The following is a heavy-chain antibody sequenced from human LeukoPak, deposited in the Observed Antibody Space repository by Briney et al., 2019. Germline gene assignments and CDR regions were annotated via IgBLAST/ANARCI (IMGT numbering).Heavy chain of an antibody. V-gene: IGHV3-9*01. CDR3: ARDGTGFSSGMGV. Sequence: GGSLRLSCAASGFTFDDYAMHWVRQAPGKGLQWFSGISWSSGSIGYADSVKGRFTIFRDSAKNSLYLQMNKLRAEDTAVYYFARDGTGFSSGMGVWGEGPTVTVSS. J-gene: IGHJ6*04. CDR1: GFTFDDYA. CDR2: ISWSSGSI. D-gene: IGHD7-27*01.